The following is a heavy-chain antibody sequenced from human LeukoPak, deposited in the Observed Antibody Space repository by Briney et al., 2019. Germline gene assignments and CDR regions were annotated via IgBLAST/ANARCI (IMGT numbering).Heavy chain of an antibody. Sequence: SETLSLTCTVSGGSISSSSYYWGWIRQPPGKGLEWIGSIYYSGSTYYNPSLKSRVTISVDTSKNQFPLKLSSVTAADTSVYYCASVKGRTTGPYYFDYWGQGTLVTVSS. D-gene: IGHD1-1*01. CDR1: GGSISSSSYY. CDR2: IYYSGST. V-gene: IGHV4-39*01. J-gene: IGHJ4*02. CDR3: ASVKGRTTGPYYFDY.